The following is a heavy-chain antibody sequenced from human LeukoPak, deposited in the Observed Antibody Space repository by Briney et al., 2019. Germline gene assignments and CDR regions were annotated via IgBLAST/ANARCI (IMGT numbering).Heavy chain of an antibody. V-gene: IGHV3-33*01. D-gene: IGHD3-3*01. J-gene: IGHJ6*03. CDR2: IWYDGSNK. Sequence: TGGSLRLSCAASGFTFSSYGMHWVRQAPGKGLEWVAVIWYDGSNKYYAESVKGRFTISRDNSKNTLYLQMNSLRAEDTAVYYCARDGLEFVRSGLYYYYMDVWGKGTTVTVSS. CDR1: GFTFSSYG. CDR3: ARDGLEFVRSGLYYYYMDV.